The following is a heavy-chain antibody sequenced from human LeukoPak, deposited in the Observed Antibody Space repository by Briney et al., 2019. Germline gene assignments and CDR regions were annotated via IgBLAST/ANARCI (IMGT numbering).Heavy chain of an antibody. CDR2: INPDGDGM. CDR1: GFTFSRSW. Sequence: PGGSLRLSCTASGFTFSRSWMNWIRQAPGKGLEWVANINPDGDGMRFVDSVKGRFTMFRDNAQSSLHLQMNSLRVEDTAFYYCAAWTDRGYSYWGQGVLVTVSS. CDR3: AAWTDRGYSY. D-gene: IGHD5-12*01. J-gene: IGHJ4*02. V-gene: IGHV3-7*01.